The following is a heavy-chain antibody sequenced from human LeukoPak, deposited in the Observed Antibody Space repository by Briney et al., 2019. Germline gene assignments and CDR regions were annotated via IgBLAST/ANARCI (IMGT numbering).Heavy chain of an antibody. CDR2: IYYSGST. CDR1: GGSISSSSYY. CDR3: ARGGWYLDF. Sequence: SETLSLTCTVSGGSISSSSYYWGWIRQPPGKGLEWIGSIYYSGSTYYNPSLQSRVTMSVDTSKNQFSLKLNSVTAADTAVYFCARGGWYLDFWGRGTLVTVSS. J-gene: IGHJ2*01. V-gene: IGHV4-39*07.